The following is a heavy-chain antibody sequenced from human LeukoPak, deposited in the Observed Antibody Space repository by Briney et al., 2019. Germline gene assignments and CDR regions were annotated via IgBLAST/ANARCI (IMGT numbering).Heavy chain of an antibody. CDR2: INPSGGST. V-gene: IGHV1-46*01. Sequence: GASVKVSCKTSGYTFSSYYMHWVRQAPGQGLEWMGIINPSGGSTGYAQKFQGRVTMTRDTSTSIAYMEVSSLRSEDTAVYYCARAYSSGWYGIDYWGQGTLVTVSS. CDR1: GYTFSSYY. CDR3: ARAYSSGWYGIDY. D-gene: IGHD6-19*01. J-gene: IGHJ4*02.